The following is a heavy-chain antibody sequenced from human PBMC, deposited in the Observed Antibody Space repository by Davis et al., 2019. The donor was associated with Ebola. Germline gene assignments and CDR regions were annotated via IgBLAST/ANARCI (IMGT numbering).Heavy chain of an antibody. Sequence: GESLKISCAASGFTFSSYAMSWVHQAPGKGLEWVSAIITGGSTYYADSVKGRFTISRDSSKTTLYLQMNSLRAEDTALYYCAKSYGVTSGYFDLWGQGTQVTVSS. J-gene: IGHJ4*02. D-gene: IGHD3-16*01. CDR3: AKSYGVTSGYFDL. CDR1: GFTFSSYA. V-gene: IGHV3-23*01. CDR2: IITGGST.